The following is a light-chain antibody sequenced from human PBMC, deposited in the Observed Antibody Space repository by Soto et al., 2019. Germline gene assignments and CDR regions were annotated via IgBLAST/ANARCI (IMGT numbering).Light chain of an antibody. CDR2: EVS. J-gene: IGLJ1*01. Sequence: QSALTQTLSVSGSPGQSITISCTGTSGDVVGYNYVSWYQQHPGKAPKHMIYEVSKRPTGVSNRFSGAKSGNTASLTISGLQAEDETDYFCSSYTSSSTYVFGTGTKVTVL. CDR3: SSYTSSSTYV. CDR1: SGDVVGYNY. V-gene: IGLV2-14*01.